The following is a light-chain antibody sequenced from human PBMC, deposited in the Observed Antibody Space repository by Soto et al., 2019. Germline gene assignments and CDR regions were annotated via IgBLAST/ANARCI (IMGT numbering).Light chain of an antibody. J-gene: IGKJ5*01. V-gene: IGKV3-11*01. CDR1: QSLSSY. CDR3: QPRGNWHPSIT. CDR2: DAS. Sequence: EIVLTQSPATLSLSPGERATLSCRASQSLSSYLAWYQQKPVQAPRLLIYDASDRAPGIPARFSGSGSVTDLTLPISSLETEDAAVYDCQPRGNWHPSITFGQGPRLEIK.